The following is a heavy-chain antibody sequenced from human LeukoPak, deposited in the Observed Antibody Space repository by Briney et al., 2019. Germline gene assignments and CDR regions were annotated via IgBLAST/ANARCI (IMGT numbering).Heavy chain of an antibody. CDR3: ARVRVVAGSSYYYYYMDV. Sequence: PSETLSLTCTVSGGSISSYYWSWIRQPPGKGLEWIGYIYYSGSTNYNPSLKSRVTISVDTSKNQFSLKLSSVTAADTAVYYCARVRVVAGSSYYYYYMDVWGKGTTVTISS. J-gene: IGHJ6*03. D-gene: IGHD6-19*01. CDR2: IYYSGST. V-gene: IGHV4-59*12. CDR1: GGSISSYY.